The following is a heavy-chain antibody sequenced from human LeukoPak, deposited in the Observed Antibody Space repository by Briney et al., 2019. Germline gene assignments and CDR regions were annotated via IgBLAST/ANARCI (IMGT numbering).Heavy chain of an antibody. V-gene: IGHV4-4*07. CDR1: GGSISSYY. Sequence: SETLSLTCTVSGGSISSYYWSWIRQPAGKGLEWIGRIYTSGSTNYNPSLKSRVTISVDKSKNQFSLKLSSVTAADTAVYYCARGQVYCGGDCCADFWVQGTLVTVSS. D-gene: IGHD2-21*02. CDR2: IYTSGST. CDR3: ARGQVYCGGDCCADF. J-gene: IGHJ4*02.